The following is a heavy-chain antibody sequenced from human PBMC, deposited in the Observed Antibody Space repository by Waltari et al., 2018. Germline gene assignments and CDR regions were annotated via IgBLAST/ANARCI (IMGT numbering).Heavy chain of an antibody. CDR1: GYTFTGYY. CDR3: ARDYSSSGMYYFDY. CDR2: INPNSGGT. D-gene: IGHD2-2*01. V-gene: IGHV1-2*06. Sequence: QVQLVQSGAEVKKPGASVKVSCKASGYTFTGYYMHWVRQAPGQGLEWRGRINPNSGGTNYAQKFQGRVTMTRDTSISTAYMELSRLRSDDTAVYYCARDYSSSGMYYFDYWGQGTLVTVSS. J-gene: IGHJ4*02.